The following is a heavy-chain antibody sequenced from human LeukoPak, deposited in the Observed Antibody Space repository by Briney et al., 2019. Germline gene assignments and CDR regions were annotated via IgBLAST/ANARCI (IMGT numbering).Heavy chain of an antibody. V-gene: IGHV1-69*06. CDR1: GGTFSSYA. Sequence: ASVKVSCKASGGTFSSYAIRWVRQAPGQGLEWMGGIIPIFGTANYAQTFQGRVTITADKSTSTAYMELSSLRSEDTAVYYCARGRGYSYGYFAWWGQGTLVTVSS. D-gene: IGHD5-18*01. J-gene: IGHJ4*02. CDR3: ARGRGYSYGYFAW. CDR2: IIPIFGTA.